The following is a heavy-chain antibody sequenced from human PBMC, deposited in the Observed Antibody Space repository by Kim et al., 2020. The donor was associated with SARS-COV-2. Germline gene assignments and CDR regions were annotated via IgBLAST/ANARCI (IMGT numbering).Heavy chain of an antibody. V-gene: IGHV1-3*01. Sequence: ASVKVSCKASGYTFTSYAMHWVRQAPGQRLEWMGWINAGNGNTKYSQKFQGRVTITRDTSASTAYMELSSLRSEDTAVYYCASAVITMVRGVTRSPKEYYYYYYGMDVWGQGTTVTVSS. CDR1: GYTFTSYA. CDR3: ASAVITMVRGVTRSPKEYYYYYYGMDV. CDR2: INAGNGNT. D-gene: IGHD3-10*01. J-gene: IGHJ6*02.